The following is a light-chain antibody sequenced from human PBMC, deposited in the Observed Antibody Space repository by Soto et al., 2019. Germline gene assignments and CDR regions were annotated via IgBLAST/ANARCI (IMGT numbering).Light chain of an antibody. CDR3: QQRSKWVT. Sequence: EIVLTQSPGTLSLSPGERATLSCRASQSVSNNYLAWYQQKPGQAPRLLIYGAINRATGIPARFSGSGSGTDFTLTISSLEPEDFGIYYCQQRSKWVTFGRGTKVDIK. CDR1: QSVSNNY. V-gene: IGKV3-11*01. CDR2: GAI. J-gene: IGKJ4*01.